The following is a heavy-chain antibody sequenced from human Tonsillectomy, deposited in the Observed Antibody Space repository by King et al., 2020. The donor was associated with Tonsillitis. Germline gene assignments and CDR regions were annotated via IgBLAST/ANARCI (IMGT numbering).Heavy chain of an antibody. CDR3: AREERLGWSGGGCYSGDTGMVEGMDV. Sequence: VQLQQWGAGLLKPSETLSLTCAVYGGSFSGYYWNWIRQPPGKGLEWIGEINHSGSTNYNPSLKSRVTISIDTSKNQFSLKLSSVTAAETAVYYCAREERLGWSGGGCYSGDTGMVEGMDVWGQGTTVTVSS. CDR2: INHSGST. D-gene: IGHD2-15*01. V-gene: IGHV4-34*01. CDR1: GGSFSGYY. J-gene: IGHJ6*02.